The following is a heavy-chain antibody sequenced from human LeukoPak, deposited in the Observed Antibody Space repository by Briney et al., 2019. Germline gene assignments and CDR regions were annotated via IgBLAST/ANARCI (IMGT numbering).Heavy chain of an antibody. J-gene: IGHJ4*02. CDR3: ARWYSSGWAFDY. Sequence: SETLSLTCTVSGGSISSYYWSWIRQPPGKGLEWIGYIYYSGSTNYNPSLKSRVTISVDTSKNQFSLKLSSVTAADTAVYYCARWYSSGWAFDYWGQGTLVTVSS. V-gene: IGHV4-59*08. D-gene: IGHD6-19*01. CDR2: IYYSGST. CDR1: GGSISSYY.